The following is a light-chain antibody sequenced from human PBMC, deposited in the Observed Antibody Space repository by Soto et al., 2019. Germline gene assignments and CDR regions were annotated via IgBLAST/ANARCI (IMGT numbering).Light chain of an antibody. V-gene: IGKV3-20*01. CDR1: QSISSNY. CDR3: QQYGSSPFT. J-gene: IGKJ3*01. Sequence: EIVLTQSPGTLSLSPGERATLSCWASQSISSNYLAWYQQKPGQPPRLLISGSSIRATGIPKRFSGSASGTNFTLTIISLEPEDFAVFYCQQYGSSPFTFGPGTKVDFK. CDR2: GSS.